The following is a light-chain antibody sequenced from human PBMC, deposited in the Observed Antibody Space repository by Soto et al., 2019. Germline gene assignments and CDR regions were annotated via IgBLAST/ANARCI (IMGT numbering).Light chain of an antibody. V-gene: IGLV7-43*01. CDR2: STS. CDR1: TGAVTSGYY. CDR3: LLYDAGTYV. Sequence: QAVVTQEPSLTVSPGGTVTLTCASSTGAVTSGYYPSWFQQKPGQAPWALIYSTSNKHPWTPARFSGSLLGGKAALTLSGVQPEDEAEYYCLLYDAGTYVFGTGTKVTVL. J-gene: IGLJ1*01.